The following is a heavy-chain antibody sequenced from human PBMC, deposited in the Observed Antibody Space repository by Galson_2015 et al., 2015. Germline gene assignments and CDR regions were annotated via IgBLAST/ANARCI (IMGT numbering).Heavy chain of an antibody. CDR3: ARDMYYDSRGNYHDAFDI. D-gene: IGHD3-22*01. J-gene: IGHJ3*02. CDR2: IYSSGST. V-gene: IGHV4-61*02. Sequence: IYSSGSTDYNPSLKSRVTISGDTSKNQFSLELSSVTAADTAVYYCARDMYYDSRGNYHDAFDIWGQGTMVTVSS.